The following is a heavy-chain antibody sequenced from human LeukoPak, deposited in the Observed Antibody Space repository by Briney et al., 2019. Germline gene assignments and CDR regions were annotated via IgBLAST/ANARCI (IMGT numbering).Heavy chain of an antibody. V-gene: IGHV1-2*02. J-gene: IGHJ4*02. CDR1: GYTFTGYY. D-gene: IGHD2-21*02. CDR3: ATPRSTMSGGDLSFDY. Sequence: GASVKVSCKASGYTFTGYYMHWVRQAPGQGLEWMRWIDPNSGGTHYAQNFQGRVSMTRDTSISTAYMELNRLRSDDTVVYYCATPRSTMSGGDLSFDYWGQGTLVIVSS. CDR2: IDPNSGGT.